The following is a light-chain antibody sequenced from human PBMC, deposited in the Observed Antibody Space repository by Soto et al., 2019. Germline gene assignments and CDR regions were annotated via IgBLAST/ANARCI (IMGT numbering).Light chain of an antibody. CDR3: QHYHTWPPWT. J-gene: IGKJ1*01. CDR1: QSISSN. CDR2: GAY. V-gene: IGKV3-15*01. Sequence: IFITQAPATLSVSPVEIATLACMASQSISSNLAWYQQKPGQATRLLIYGAYTRATGIPARFRGSGSGKEFTLTIISLQSEDFAVYFCQHYHTWPPWTFGQGTKVDI.